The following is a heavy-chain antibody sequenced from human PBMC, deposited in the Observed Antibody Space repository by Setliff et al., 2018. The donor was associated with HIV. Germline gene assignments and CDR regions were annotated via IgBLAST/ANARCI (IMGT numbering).Heavy chain of an antibody. CDR2: ISSSGSTI. CDR1: GFTFSSYE. D-gene: IGHD2-15*01. J-gene: IGHJ6*03. V-gene: IGHV3-48*03. Sequence: PGGSLRLSCAASGFTFSSYEMNWVRQAPGKGLEWVSYISSSGSTIYYADSVKGRFTISRDNAKNSLYLQMNSLRAKDAAVYYCAKAFGYCSGGSCPVLMDVWGKGTTVTVSS. CDR3: AKAFGYCSGGSCPVLMDV.